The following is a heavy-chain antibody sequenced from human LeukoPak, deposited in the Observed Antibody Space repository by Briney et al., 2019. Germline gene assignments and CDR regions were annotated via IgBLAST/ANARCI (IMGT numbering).Heavy chain of an antibody. J-gene: IGHJ3*02. CDR3: ARTQLLRYFDWLSRVGAFDI. V-gene: IGHV4-30-2*01. Sequence: PSETLSLTCAVSGGSISSGGYSWSWIRQPPGKGLEWIGYIYHSGSTYYNPSLKSRVTISVDRSKNQFSLKLSSVTAADTAVYYCARTQLLRYFDWLSRVGAFDIWGQGTMVTVSS. CDR1: GGSISSGGYS. CDR2: IYHSGST. D-gene: IGHD3-9*01.